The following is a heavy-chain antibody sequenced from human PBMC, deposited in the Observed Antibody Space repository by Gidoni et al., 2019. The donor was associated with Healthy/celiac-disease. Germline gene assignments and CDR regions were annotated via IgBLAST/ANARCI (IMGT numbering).Heavy chain of an antibody. D-gene: IGHD5-18*01. Sequence: QLQLQESGPGLVKPSETLSLTCTVSGGSISSSSYYWGWIRQPPGKGLEWIGSIYYSGSTYYNPSLKSRVTISVDTSKNQFSLKLSSVTAADTAVYYCARGYTAMGYYYYMDVWGKGTTVTVSS. CDR3: ARGYTAMGYYYYMDV. J-gene: IGHJ6*03. CDR2: IYYSGST. V-gene: IGHV4-39*01. CDR1: GGSISSSSYY.